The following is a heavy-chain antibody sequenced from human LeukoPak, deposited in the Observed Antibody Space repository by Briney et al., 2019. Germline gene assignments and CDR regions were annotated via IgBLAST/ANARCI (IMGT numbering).Heavy chain of an antibody. V-gene: IGHV3-23*01. CDR1: GFTFSKYA. D-gene: IGHD6-13*01. CDR2: IDGSGSET. Sequence: GGSLRLSCAPSGFTFSKYAMTGVRQAPGKGLECVSSIDGSGSETSSAASVKGRFTISRDDSKNTLYLHMNSLRAEETAIYYCAKGTVGTYYFYYMDVWGEGNTVTVS. J-gene: IGHJ6*03. CDR3: AKGTVGTYYFYYMDV.